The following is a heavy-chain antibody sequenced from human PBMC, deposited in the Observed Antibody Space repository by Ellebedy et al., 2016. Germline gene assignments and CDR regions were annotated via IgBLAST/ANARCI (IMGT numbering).Heavy chain of an antibody. V-gene: IGHV4-34*01. J-gene: IGHJ4*02. Sequence: SETLSLXXAVYGGSFSGYYWSWIRQPPGKGLEWIGEINHSGSTNYNPSLKSRVTISVDTSKNQFSLKLSSLTAADTAVYYCAREGVGASFDYWGQGTLVTVSS. D-gene: IGHD1-26*01. CDR2: INHSGST. CDR3: AREGVGASFDY. CDR1: GGSFSGYY.